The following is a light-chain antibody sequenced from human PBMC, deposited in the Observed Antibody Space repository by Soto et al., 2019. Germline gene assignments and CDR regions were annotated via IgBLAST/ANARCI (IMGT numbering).Light chain of an antibody. CDR1: SSNIGNNY. V-gene: IGLV1-51*01. CDR3: GTWDSSLNVL. CDR2: DNN. Sequence: QAVLTQPPSVSAAPGQKVTISCSGSSSNIGNNYVSWYQQLPGTAPKLLIYDNNKRPSGIPDRFSGSKSGTSATLGITGLQTGDEADYYCGTWDSSLNVLFGGGTKVTVL. J-gene: IGLJ2*01.